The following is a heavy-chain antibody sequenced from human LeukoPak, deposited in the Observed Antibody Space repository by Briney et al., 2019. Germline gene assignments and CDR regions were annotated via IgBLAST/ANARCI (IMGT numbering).Heavy chain of an antibody. CDR3: ARASTTVPNLLDH. Sequence: GGSLRLSGAASGFTFSTYWMHWVRQAPGKGLVWIARNKGDGSSTIYADSVKGRFTISRDNSKNTLYLQTSSLRAEDTAVYYCARASTTVPNLLDHWGRGTLVTVSS. CDR1: GFTFSTYW. V-gene: IGHV3-74*01. J-gene: IGHJ4*02. CDR2: NKGDGSST. D-gene: IGHD4-17*01.